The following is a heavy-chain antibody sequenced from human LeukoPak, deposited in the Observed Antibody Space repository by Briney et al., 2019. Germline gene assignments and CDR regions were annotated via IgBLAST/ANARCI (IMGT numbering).Heavy chain of an antibody. V-gene: IGHV1-8*01. CDR1: GYTFTSYD. D-gene: IGHD3-3*01. CDR3: ARGDRYDFWSGYYTRYGMDV. CDR2: MNPNRGNT. J-gene: IGHJ6*02. Sequence: ASVKVSCKASGYTFTSYDINWVRQATGQGLEWMGWMNPNRGNTGYAQKFQGRVTMTRNTSISTAYMELSSLRSEDTAVYYCARGDRYDFWSGYYTRYGMDVWGQGTTVTVSS.